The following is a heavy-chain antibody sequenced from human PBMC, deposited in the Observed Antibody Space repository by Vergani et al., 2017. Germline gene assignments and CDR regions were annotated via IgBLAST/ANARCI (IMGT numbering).Heavy chain of an antibody. V-gene: IGHV3-9*01. CDR3: VKDNYYDADGPIDL. J-gene: IGHJ2*01. D-gene: IGHD3-3*01. CDR1: GFTFQAFA. Sequence: VQLVESGGGVVQPGGSLRLSCAASGFTFQAFAFHWVRHVSGRGLEWVSGIDRNYGVKNGNSFEGRFSISRDNAKKAVFLQMNNLRHEDTALYFCVKDNYYDADGPIDLWGRGTLVTVSS. CDR2: IDRNYGVK.